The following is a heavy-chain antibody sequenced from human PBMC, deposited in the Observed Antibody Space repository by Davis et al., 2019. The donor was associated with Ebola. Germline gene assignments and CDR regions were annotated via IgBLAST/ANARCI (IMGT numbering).Heavy chain of an antibody. Sequence: MPGGSLRLSCAVYGGSFSGYYWSWIRQPPGKGLEWIGEINHSGSTNYNPSLKSRVTISVDTSKNQFSLKLSSVTAADTAVYYCARGHPSGSYPFDYWGQGTLVTVSS. V-gene: IGHV4-34*01. D-gene: IGHD1-26*01. CDR3: ARGHPSGSYPFDY. CDR1: GGSFSGYY. CDR2: INHSGST. J-gene: IGHJ4*02.